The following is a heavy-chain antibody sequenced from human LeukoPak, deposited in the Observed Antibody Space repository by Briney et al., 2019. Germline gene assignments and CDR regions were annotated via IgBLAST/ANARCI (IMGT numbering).Heavy chain of an antibody. V-gene: IGHV4-59*01. CDR1: GGSISSYY. D-gene: IGHD3-10*01. Sequence: SETLSLTCTVSGGSISSYYWSWIRQPPGKGLEWIGYIYYSGSTNYNPSLKSRVTISVDTSKNQFSLKLSSVTAADTAVHYCARATVRGVIWPYYYYGMDVWGQGTTVTVSS. CDR3: ARATVRGVIWPYYYYGMDV. CDR2: IYYSGST. J-gene: IGHJ6*02.